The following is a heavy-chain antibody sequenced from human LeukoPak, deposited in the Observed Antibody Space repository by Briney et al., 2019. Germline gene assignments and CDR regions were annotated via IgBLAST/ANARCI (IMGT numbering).Heavy chain of an antibody. CDR1: GGSISSYN. Sequence: PSETLTLSCAASGGSISSYNWNWIRQPAGKGLEWIGRIYTSSSTNYNPSLKRRVTISVDTSKNHSSLQLSSVTAADTAVYYCARDVYGTEGYWGQGTLVTVSS. CDR3: ARDVYGTEGY. J-gene: IGHJ4*02. CDR2: IYTSSST. D-gene: IGHD3-10*01. V-gene: IGHV4-4*07.